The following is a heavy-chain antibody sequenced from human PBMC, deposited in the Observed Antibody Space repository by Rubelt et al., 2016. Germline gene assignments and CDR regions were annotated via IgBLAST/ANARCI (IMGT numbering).Heavy chain of an antibody. CDR3: AGYGGYDLFDY. D-gene: IGHD5-12*01. CDR2: ISSSGSTI. Sequence: KGLEWVSYISSSGSTIYYADSVKGRFTISRDNAKNSLYLQMNSLRAEDTAVYYCAGYGGYDLFDYWGQGTPVTVSS. V-gene: IGHV3-48*03. J-gene: IGHJ4*02.